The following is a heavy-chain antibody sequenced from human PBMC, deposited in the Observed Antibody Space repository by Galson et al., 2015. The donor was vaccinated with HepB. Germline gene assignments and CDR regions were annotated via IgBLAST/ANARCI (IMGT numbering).Heavy chain of an antibody. CDR1: GYTFTSYA. J-gene: IGHJ5*02. D-gene: IGHD6-13*01. Sequence: SVKVSCKASGYTFTSYAMNWVRQAPGQGLEWMGWINTNTGNPTYAQGFTGRFVFSLDTSVSTAYLQISSLKAEDTAVYYCARVLLVAAAGTGGWFDPWGQGTLVTVSS. V-gene: IGHV7-4-1*02. CDR3: ARVLLVAAAGTGGWFDP. CDR2: INTNTGNP.